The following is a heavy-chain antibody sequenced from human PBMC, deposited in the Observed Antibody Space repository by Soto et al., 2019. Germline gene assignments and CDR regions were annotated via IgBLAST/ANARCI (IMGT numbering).Heavy chain of an antibody. CDR2: INPNSGGT. CDR1: GSTFSYYY. V-gene: IGHV1-2*02. D-gene: IGHD1-1*01. J-gene: IGHJ4*02. Sequence: XSVKVCCTASGSTFSYYYINLVRQAPGQGLEWMGWINPNSGGTKYAPKFQGGVTMTRDTSITTAYMELSRLRSGDTAVYYCAREQATAKPEGVDFWGQGTLVTVSS. CDR3: AREQATAKPEGVDF.